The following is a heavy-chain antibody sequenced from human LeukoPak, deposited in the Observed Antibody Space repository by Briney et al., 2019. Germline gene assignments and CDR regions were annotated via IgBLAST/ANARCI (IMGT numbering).Heavy chain of an antibody. CDR3: AKGIVVVISGNAFDI. D-gene: IGHD3-22*01. CDR1: GFTFSSYW. Sequence: GASLRLSCEASGFTFSSYWMSWVRQAPGQGLEWVASINQDQSAKFYVDSVRGRFTISRDTAQDSLFLQLNSLRAEDTAFYYCAKGIVVVISGNAFDIWGQGTMVTVSS. J-gene: IGHJ3*02. V-gene: IGHV3-7*01. CDR2: INQDQSAK.